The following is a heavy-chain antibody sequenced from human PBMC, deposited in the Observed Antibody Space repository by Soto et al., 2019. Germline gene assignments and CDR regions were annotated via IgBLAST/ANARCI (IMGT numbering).Heavy chain of an antibody. D-gene: IGHD3-10*01. CDR3: ASNYYGSGSYWDYYMEV. V-gene: IGHV4-59*08. J-gene: IGHJ6*03. CDR1: GGSISSYY. CDR2: IYYSGST. Sequence: PSETLSLTCTVSGGSISSYYWSWIRQPPGKGLEWIGYIYYSGSTNYNPSLKSRVTISVDTSKNQFSLKLSSVTAADTAVYYCASNYYGSGSYWDYYMEVWGKGTTVTVSS.